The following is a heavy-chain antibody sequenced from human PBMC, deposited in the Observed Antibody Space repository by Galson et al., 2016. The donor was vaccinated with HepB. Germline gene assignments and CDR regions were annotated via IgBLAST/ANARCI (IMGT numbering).Heavy chain of an antibody. J-gene: IGHJ6*02. CDR3: ARFLPSHHYYDSSGCPYYNFYGMDV. V-gene: IGHV4-59*01. CDR2: IYYSGST. Sequence: SETLSLTCTVSGGSISSYYWSWIRQPPGKGLEWIGYIYYSGSTYYNPSLKSRLTISIDTSKNQFSLKLSSVTAADTAVYYCARFLPSHHYYDSSGCPYYNFYGMDVWGQGTTVTVSS. CDR1: GGSISSYY. D-gene: IGHD3-22*01.